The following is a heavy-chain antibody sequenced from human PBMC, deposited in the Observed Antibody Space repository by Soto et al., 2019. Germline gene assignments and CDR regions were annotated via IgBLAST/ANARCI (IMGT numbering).Heavy chain of an antibody. V-gene: IGHV4-4*02. J-gene: IGHJ6*02. CDR3: ASQYYGDHGEDAGYYYYGMDV. D-gene: IGHD4-17*01. Sequence: QVQLQESGPGLVKPSGTLSLTCAVSGGSISSSNWWSWVRQPPGKGLEWIGEIYHSGSTNYNASLNRRVTIALDKSKNRFSLKLSSVTAADTAVYYCASQYYGDHGEDAGYYYYGMDVWGQGTTVTVSS. CDR2: IYHSGST. CDR1: GGSISSSNW.